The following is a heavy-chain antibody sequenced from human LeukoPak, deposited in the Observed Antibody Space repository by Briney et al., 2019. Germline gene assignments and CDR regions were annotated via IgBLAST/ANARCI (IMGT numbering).Heavy chain of an antibody. J-gene: IGHJ5*02. Sequence: ASVKVSCKASGYTFTNYGISWVRQAPGQGLERMGWISIYNGNTNYAQKLGGRVTMTTDTSTSTAYMELRGLRSDDTAVYYCARIAYDFWSGYYMPDDPWGQGTLVTVSS. CDR3: ARIAYDFWSGYYMPDDP. CDR2: ISIYNGNT. CDR1: GYTFTNYG. D-gene: IGHD3-3*01. V-gene: IGHV1-18*01.